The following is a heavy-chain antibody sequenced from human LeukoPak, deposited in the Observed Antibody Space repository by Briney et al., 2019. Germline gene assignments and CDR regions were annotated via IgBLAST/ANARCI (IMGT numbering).Heavy chain of an antibody. CDR2: INSDGSST. CDR3: ARGDDYVWGSAWPYYFDY. Sequence: GGSLRLSCAASGFTFSSYWMHWVRQAPGKGLVWVSRINSDGSSTSYADSVKGRFTISRDNAKNTLYLQMNSLRAEDTAVYYCARGDDYVWGSAWPYYFDYWGQGTLVTVSS. D-gene: IGHD3-16*01. CDR1: GFTFSSYW. V-gene: IGHV3-74*01. J-gene: IGHJ4*02.